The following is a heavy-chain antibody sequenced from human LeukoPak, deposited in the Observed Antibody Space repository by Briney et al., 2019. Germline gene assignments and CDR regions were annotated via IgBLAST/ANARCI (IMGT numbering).Heavy chain of an antibody. CDR1: GFTFSSYS. Sequence: GGSLRLSCAASGFTFSSYSMNWVRQAPGKGLEWVSYISSSSSTIYYADSVKGRFTISRGNAKNSLYLQMNSLRAEDTAVYYCARDIGYCSSTSCYSGILWGQGTLVTVSS. CDR3: ARDIGYCSSTSCYSGIL. V-gene: IGHV3-48*01. CDR2: ISSSSSTI. J-gene: IGHJ4*02. D-gene: IGHD2-2*01.